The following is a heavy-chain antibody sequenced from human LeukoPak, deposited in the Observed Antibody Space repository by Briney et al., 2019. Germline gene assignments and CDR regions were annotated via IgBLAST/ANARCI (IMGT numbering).Heavy chain of an antibody. D-gene: IGHD2-15*01. CDR2: IYYSGST. CDR3: ARVERCSGGSCPTDYFDY. Sequence: PSETLSLTCIVSGYSISSDYYWSWIRQPPGKGLEWIGYIYYSGSTNYNPSLKSRVTISVDTSKNQFSLKLSSVTAADTAVYYCARVERCSGGSCPTDYFDYWGQGTLVTVSS. V-gene: IGHV4-59*01. CDR1: GYSISSDYY. J-gene: IGHJ4*02.